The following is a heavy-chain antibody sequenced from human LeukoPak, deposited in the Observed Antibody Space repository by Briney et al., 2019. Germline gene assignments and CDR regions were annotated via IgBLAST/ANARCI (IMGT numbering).Heavy chain of an antibody. CDR3: ARIPYKTAGAIIYYFDS. D-gene: IGHD2-2*02. CDR1: GFTFSGYS. CDR2: ISSTGTYI. V-gene: IGHV3-21*06. J-gene: IGHJ4*02. Sequence: GGSLRLSCAASGFTFSGYSMNWVRQSPGKGLEWVASISSTGTYIHYAESLKGRFTISRDNAEDLLYLQMNSLRVEDTAVYYCARIPYKTAGAIIYYFDSWGQGTLVTVSS.